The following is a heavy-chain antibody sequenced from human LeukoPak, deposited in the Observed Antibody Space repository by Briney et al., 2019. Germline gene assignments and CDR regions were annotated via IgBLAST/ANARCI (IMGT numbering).Heavy chain of an antibody. CDR3: AKSRGTMYYFDY. Sequence: PGGSLRLSCAASGFTFSSYGMHWVRQAPGMGLEWVAVISYDGSNKYYADSVKGRFTISRDNSKNTLYLQMNSLRAEDTAVYYCAKSRGTMYYFDYWGQGALVTVSS. CDR1: GFTFSSYG. CDR2: ISYDGSNK. D-gene: IGHD1-7*01. J-gene: IGHJ4*02. V-gene: IGHV3-30*18.